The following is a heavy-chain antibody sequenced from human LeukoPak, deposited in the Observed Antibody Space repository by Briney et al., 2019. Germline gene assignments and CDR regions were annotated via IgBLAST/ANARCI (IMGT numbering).Heavy chain of an antibody. V-gene: IGHV3-23*01. Sequence: GGSLRLSCATSGFPFETNAMSWVRQAPGKGLEWVATIGNTETFYADSVTGRFTISRDNSKNTVNLQMNRLRVEDTAIYYCAKDWIQFNRVFDCFDSWGQGTLVTASS. CDR2: IGNTET. CDR3: AKDWIQFNRVFDCFDS. D-gene: IGHD5-18*01. CDR1: GFPFETNA. J-gene: IGHJ4*02.